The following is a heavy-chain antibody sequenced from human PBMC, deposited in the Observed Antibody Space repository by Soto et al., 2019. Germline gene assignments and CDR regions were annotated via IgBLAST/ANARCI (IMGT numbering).Heavy chain of an antibody. Sequence: SRRLSCAASGVTFDDYAMHWVRQAPGKGLEWVSGMSWNSGSIGYADSVKGRFTISRDNAKNSLYLQMNSLRAEDTALYYCGKATSMATITGVYYWGPGTLVTVSS. J-gene: IGHJ4*02. CDR3: GKATSMATITGVYY. CDR1: GVTFDDYA. CDR2: MSWNSGSI. V-gene: IGHV3-9*01. D-gene: IGHD5-12*01.